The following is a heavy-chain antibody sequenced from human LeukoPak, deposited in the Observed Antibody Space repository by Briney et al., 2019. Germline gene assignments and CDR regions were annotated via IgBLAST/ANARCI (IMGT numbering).Heavy chain of an antibody. V-gene: IGHV1-69*06. J-gene: IGHJ6*02. CDR2: IIPIFGTA. CDR3: ARDGAPGQWLPYYYGMDV. D-gene: IGHD6-19*01. Sequence: SVKVSCKASGGTFSNYAISWVRQAPGQGLEWMGGIIPIFGTANYAQKFQGRVTITADKFTSTAYMELRSLRSEDSAVYYCARDGAPGQWLPYYYGMDVWGQGTTVTVSS. CDR1: GGTFSNYA.